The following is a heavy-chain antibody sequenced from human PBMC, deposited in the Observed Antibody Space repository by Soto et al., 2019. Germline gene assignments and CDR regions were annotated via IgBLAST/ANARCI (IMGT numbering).Heavy chain of an antibody. CDR1: GFTLSTYG. V-gene: IGHV3-23*01. CDR3: ARIRGYYYGLDV. CDR2: ITGTGGNT. J-gene: IGHJ6*02. Sequence: EVQLLESGGGLVQPGGSLRLSCAASGFTLSTYGMTWVRQAPGKGLEWVSAITGTGGNTYYVESVKGRFTVSRDNSKNMVYLQVNSLRAEDTAVYYCARIRGYYYGLDVWGQGTRVTVSS.